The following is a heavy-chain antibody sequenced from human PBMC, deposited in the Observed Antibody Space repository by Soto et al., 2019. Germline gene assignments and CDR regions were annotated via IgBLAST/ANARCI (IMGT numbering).Heavy chain of an antibody. J-gene: IGHJ3*02. Sequence: GASLRLSCEASGYSCSSYDMRGVRQATGKGLEWVSTILVDGRTFYVDSVKGRLTISRDSSQNTVYLQMNSLTAGDTALYYCAKATATGGGAFDICGQGTMVTVS. CDR3: AKATATGGGAFDI. D-gene: IGHD2-8*02. CDR2: ILVDGRT. CDR1: GYSCSSYD. V-gene: IGHV3-23*01.